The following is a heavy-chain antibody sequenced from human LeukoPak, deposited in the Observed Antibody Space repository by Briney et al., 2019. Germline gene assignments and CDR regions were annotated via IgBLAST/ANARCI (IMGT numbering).Heavy chain of an antibody. V-gene: IGHV3-21*01. CDR3: ANQDYVWGSFRF. D-gene: IGHD3-16*02. J-gene: IGHJ4*02. CDR2: ISSGGTNK. Sequence: GGSLRLSCAVSGFPFSRYSMSWVRQAPGKGLEWVASISSGGTNKHYADSVKGRVTNSRDNAKDSLFLQLISLRAEDTAVYYCANQDYVWGSFRFWGKGTLVTVSS. CDR1: GFPFSRYS.